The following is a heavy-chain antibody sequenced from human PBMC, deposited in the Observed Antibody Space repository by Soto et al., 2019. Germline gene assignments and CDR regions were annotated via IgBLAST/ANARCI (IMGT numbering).Heavy chain of an antibody. CDR3: ARELSYGDYLYYFQH. D-gene: IGHD4-17*01. Sequence: GASVKVSCKASGYTFTSYAMHWVRQAPGQRLEWMGWINAGNGNTKYSQKFQGRVTITRDTSASTAYMELSSLRSEDTAVYYCARELSYGDYLYYFQHWGQGTLVTVSS. V-gene: IGHV1-3*01. CDR1: GYTFTSYA. CDR2: INAGNGNT. J-gene: IGHJ1*01.